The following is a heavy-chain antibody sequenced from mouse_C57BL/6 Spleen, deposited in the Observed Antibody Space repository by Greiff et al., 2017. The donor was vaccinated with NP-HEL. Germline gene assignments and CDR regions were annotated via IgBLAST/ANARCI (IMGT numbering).Heavy chain of an antibody. J-gene: IGHJ2*01. CDR2: ISSGGSYT. V-gene: IGHV5-6*01. CDR3: ARHGSNSYYFDY. CDR1: GFTFSSYG. Sequence: EVQLQESGGDLVKPGGSLKLSCAASGFTFSSYGMSWVRQTPDKRLEWVATISSGGSYTYYPDSVKGRFTISRDNAKNTLYLQMSSLKSEDTAMYYCARHGSNSYYFDYWGQGTTLTVSS. D-gene: IGHD2-5*01.